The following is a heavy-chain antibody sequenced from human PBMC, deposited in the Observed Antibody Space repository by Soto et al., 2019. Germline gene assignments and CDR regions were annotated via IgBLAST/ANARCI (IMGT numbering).Heavy chain of an antibody. CDR2: IIPILGIA. J-gene: IGHJ5*02. CDR3: ARDRWWRYCSSTSCYQNWFDP. Sequence: QVQLVQSGAEVKKPGSSVKVSCKASGGTFSSYTISWVRQAPGQGLEWMGRIIPILGIANYAQKFQGRVTITADKSTSTAYMELSSLRSEDTAVYYCARDRWWRYCSSTSCYQNWFDPWGQGTLVTVSS. D-gene: IGHD2-2*01. CDR1: GGTFSSYT. V-gene: IGHV1-69*08.